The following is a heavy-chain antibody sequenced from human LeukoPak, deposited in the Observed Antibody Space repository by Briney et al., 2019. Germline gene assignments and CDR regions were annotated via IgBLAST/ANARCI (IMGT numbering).Heavy chain of an antibody. CDR3: ARSSNYYDSSGYPAEYFQH. D-gene: IGHD3-22*01. V-gene: IGHV5-51*01. CDR2: IYPGDSDT. J-gene: IGHJ1*01. Sequence: GEWLQISSQGSGYGFTSYWIGWVRPVPGKGRGWMGMIYPGDSDTRYSPSFQGQVTISADKSISTAYLQWSSLKASDTAMYYCARSSNYYDSSGYPAEYFQHWGQGTLVTVSS. CDR1: GYGFTSYW.